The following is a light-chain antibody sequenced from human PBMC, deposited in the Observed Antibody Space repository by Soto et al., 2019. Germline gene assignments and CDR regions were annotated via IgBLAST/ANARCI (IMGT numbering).Light chain of an antibody. CDR3: QQYNSYSEA. V-gene: IGKV1-8*01. CDR1: QGISSY. CDR2: AAS. J-gene: IGKJ1*01. Sequence: AIRMTQSPSSFSASTGDRVTITCRASQGISSYLAWYQQKPGKAPKLLIYAASTLQSGVPSRFSGSGSGTDFTLTINSLQPDDFATYYCQQYNSYSEAFGQVTKVDIK.